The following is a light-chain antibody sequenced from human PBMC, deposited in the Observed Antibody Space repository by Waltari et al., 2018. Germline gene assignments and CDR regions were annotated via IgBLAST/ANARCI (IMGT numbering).Light chain of an antibody. CDR2: WAA. V-gene: IGKV4-1*01. J-gene: IGKJ1*01. Sequence: DIVMAQSPDSLAVSLGERATINCKSSQSLLYSFNNKNYLGWYQQRPGQRPKLLIYWAATRVSGVPDRFSGSWAGTDFALTISSLQAKDVAVYYCQQYYTSAWPFGQGTKVEI. CDR1: QSLLYSFNNKNY. CDR3: QQYYTSAWP.